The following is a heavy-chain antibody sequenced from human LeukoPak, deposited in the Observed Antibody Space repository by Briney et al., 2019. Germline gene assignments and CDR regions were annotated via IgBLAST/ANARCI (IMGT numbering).Heavy chain of an antibody. Sequence: SETLSLTCAVYGGSFSGYYWSWIRQPPGKGLEWIGEINHSGSTNYNPSLKSRVTISVDTSKNQFSLKLSSVTAADMAVYYCASKSYSSPSSGNDYWGQGTLVTVSS. CDR2: INHSGST. J-gene: IGHJ4*02. D-gene: IGHD6-19*01. CDR3: ASKSYSSPSSGNDY. CDR1: GGSFSGYY. V-gene: IGHV4-34*01.